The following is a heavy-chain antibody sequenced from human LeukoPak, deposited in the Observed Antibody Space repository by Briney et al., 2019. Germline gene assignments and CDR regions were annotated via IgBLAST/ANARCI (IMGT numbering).Heavy chain of an antibody. CDR1: GFTFSSYG. D-gene: IGHD3-10*01. J-gene: IGHJ6*02. V-gene: IGHV3-30*18. CDR2: ISYDGSNK. Sequence: PGGSLRLSCAASGFTFSSYGMHWVRQAPGKGLEWVAVISYDGSNKYYADSVKGRFTISRDNSKNTLYLQMNSLRAEDTAVYYCAKGAGWFGELSPYYYYGMDVWGQGTTVTVPS. CDR3: AKGAGWFGELSPYYYYGMDV.